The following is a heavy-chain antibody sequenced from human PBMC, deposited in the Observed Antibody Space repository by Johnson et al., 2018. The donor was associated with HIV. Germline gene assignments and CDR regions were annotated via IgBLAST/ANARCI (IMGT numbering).Heavy chain of an antibody. CDR1: GFSVSNNY. D-gene: IGHD6-13*01. Sequence: VQLVESGGGLVQSGGSLSLSCGASGFSVSNNYMNWVRQAPGKGLEWVSVIYTCGSTYYADSVRGRFTISRDNSKNTLYLQMRSLRVEDTAIYYCARDGESQQLPLGDAFDVWGQGTMVTVSS. J-gene: IGHJ3*01. V-gene: IGHV3-66*01. CDR3: ARDGESQQLPLGDAFDV. CDR2: IYTCGST.